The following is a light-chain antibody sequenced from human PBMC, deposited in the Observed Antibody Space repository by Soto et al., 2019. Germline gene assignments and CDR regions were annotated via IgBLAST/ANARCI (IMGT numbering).Light chain of an antibody. CDR1: QSVSSN. J-gene: IGKJ1*01. Sequence: EKVLTQSPATLPVSPGERATLSCRASQSVSSNLAWYQQKPGQAPRLLIYGASTRATGIPARFSGSASGTEFTLTISSLQSEDFAVYYCQHYNNWPQTFGQGTKVEIK. V-gene: IGKV3-15*01. CDR3: QHYNNWPQT. CDR2: GAS.